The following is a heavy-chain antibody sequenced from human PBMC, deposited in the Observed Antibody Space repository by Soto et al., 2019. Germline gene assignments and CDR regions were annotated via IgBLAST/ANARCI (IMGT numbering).Heavy chain of an antibody. CDR1: GYTFTSYD. CDR3: ARGRKNMVRGVIIPRIYYYYMDV. Sequence: ASVKVSCKASGYTFTSYDINWVRQATGQGLEWMGWMNPNSGNTGYAQKFQGRVTMTRNTSISTAYMELSSLRSEDTAVYYCARGRKNMVRGVIIPRIYYYYMDVWGKGTTVTVSS. CDR2: MNPNSGNT. J-gene: IGHJ6*03. D-gene: IGHD3-10*01. V-gene: IGHV1-8*01.